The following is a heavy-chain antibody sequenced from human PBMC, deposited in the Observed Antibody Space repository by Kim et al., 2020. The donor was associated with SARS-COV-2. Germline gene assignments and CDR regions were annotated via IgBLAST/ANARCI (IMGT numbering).Heavy chain of an antibody. V-gene: IGHV4-34*01. Sequence: SETLSLTCTVYGGSFSGYYWTWVRQPPGKGLEWIGEINHSGSTNYNPSLKSRVTISVDTSKNQFSLKLISVTAADTAVYYCVRLSSLWLGEIYAHYFDYWGQGTLVTVSS. CDR3: VRLSSLWLGEIYAHYFDY. D-gene: IGHD3-10*01. J-gene: IGHJ4*02. CDR2: INHSGST. CDR1: GGSFSGYY.